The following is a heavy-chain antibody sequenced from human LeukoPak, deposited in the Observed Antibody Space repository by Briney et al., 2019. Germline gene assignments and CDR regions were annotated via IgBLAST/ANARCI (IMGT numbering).Heavy chain of an antibody. D-gene: IGHD1-26*01. J-gene: IGHJ4*02. Sequence: AGGSLRLSCAASGFTFSSYALSWVRQAPGKGLQWVSAISGNGGSTYYADSVKGRFTISRDNSKNTLYLQMNSLRAEDTAVYYCARAHSGSYWSLWDYWGQGTLVTVSS. CDR2: ISGNGGST. CDR1: GFTFSSYA. V-gene: IGHV3-23*01. CDR3: ARAHSGSYWSLWDY.